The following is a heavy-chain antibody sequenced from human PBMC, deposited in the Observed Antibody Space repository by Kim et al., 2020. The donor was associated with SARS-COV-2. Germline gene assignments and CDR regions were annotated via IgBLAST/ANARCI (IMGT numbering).Heavy chain of an antibody. D-gene: IGHD1-26*01. V-gene: IGHV3-74*01. J-gene: IGHJ2*01. Sequence: GGSLRLSCAASGFSLSGYYMHWVRQVPGKGLVWLSRTNSEGSSTSYADSVKGRFTVSRDTASDTLYLQMNSLRAEDTAVYYCARDPLIVGATTHFDLWGRCTLVTVSS. CDR2: TNSEGSST. CDR3: ARDPLIVGATTHFDL. CDR1: GFSLSGYY.